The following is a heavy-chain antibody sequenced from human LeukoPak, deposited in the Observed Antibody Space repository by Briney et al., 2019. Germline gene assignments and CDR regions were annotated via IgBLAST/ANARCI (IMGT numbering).Heavy chain of an antibody. CDR3: ARWIATEHYFDY. Sequence: PSETLSLTCAVYGGSFSGYHWSWIRQPPGKGLEWIGEINHSGSTNYNPSLKSRVTISVDTSKNQFSLKLSSVTAADTAVYYCARWIATEHYFDYWGQGTLVTVSS. J-gene: IGHJ4*02. CDR1: GGSFSGYH. CDR2: INHSGST. D-gene: IGHD5-24*01. V-gene: IGHV4-34*01.